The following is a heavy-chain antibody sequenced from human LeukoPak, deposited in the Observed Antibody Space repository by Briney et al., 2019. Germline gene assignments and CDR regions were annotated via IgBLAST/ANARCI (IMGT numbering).Heavy chain of an antibody. D-gene: IGHD3-16*01. V-gene: IGHV3-30*18. CDR1: GFTFSNYG. CDR3: AKSSPALGGPYGMDV. Sequence: PGGSLRLSCAASGFTFSNYGMHWVRQAPGKGLEWVAVISYDGSNKYYADSVKGRSTISRDNSKNTLYLQMNSLRAEDTAVYYCAKSSPALGGPYGMDVWGQGTTVTVSS. CDR2: ISYDGSNK. J-gene: IGHJ6*02.